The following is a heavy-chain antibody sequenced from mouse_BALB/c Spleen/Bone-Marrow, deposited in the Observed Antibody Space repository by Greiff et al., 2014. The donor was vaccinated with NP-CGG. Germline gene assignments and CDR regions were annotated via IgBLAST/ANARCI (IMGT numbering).Heavy chain of an antibody. CDR1: GFNIKDTY. J-gene: IGHJ3*01. CDR2: IDPANGNT. CDR3: APYYYGSSQFAY. Sequence: EVQLQQSGAELVKPGASVKLSCTASGFNIKDTYMHWVKQRPEQGLEWIGRIDPANGNTKYDPKFQGKATITADTSSNTAYLQLSILTSEDTAVYYCAPYYYGSSQFAYWGQGTLVTVSA. V-gene: IGHV14-3*02. D-gene: IGHD1-1*01.